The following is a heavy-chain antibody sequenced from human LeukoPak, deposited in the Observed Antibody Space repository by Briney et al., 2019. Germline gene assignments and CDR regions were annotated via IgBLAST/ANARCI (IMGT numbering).Heavy chain of an antibody. J-gene: IGHJ4*02. CDR2: ISYDGSNK. Sequence: GRSLRLSCAASGFTFSSYGMHWVRQAPGKGLEWVAVISYDGSNKYYADSVKGRFTISRDNSKNTLYLQMNSLRAEDTAVYYCARDLDILTGYYNYWGQGTLVTVSS. V-gene: IGHV3-30*03. CDR1: GFTFSSYG. CDR3: ARDLDILTGYYNY. D-gene: IGHD3-9*01.